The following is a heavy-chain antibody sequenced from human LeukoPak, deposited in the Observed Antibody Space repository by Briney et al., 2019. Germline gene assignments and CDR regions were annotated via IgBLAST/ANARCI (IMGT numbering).Heavy chain of an antibody. Sequence: GGSLRLSCAASGFTLSSYAMSWVRQAPGKGLEWVSAISGSGGSTYYADSVKGRFTISRDNSKNTLYLQMNSLRAEDTAVYYCANPNYYGSGSLNWFDPWGQGTLVTVSS. J-gene: IGHJ5*02. CDR3: ANPNYYGSGSLNWFDP. V-gene: IGHV3-23*01. CDR1: GFTLSSYA. CDR2: ISGSGGST. D-gene: IGHD3-10*01.